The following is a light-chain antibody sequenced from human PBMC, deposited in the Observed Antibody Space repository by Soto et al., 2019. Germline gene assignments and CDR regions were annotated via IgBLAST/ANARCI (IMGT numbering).Light chain of an antibody. CDR3: QSYDTNLSGWV. CDR2: AYS. Sequence: QLVLTQPPSVSGAPGQRVTISCTGSNSNVGAGYDVHWYQQLPGAAPKLLIYAYSNRPSGVPGRFSGSKSGTSASLAITGLQAEDEADYYCQSYDTNLSGWVFGGGTKLTVL. CDR1: NSNVGAGYD. V-gene: IGLV1-40*01. J-gene: IGLJ3*02.